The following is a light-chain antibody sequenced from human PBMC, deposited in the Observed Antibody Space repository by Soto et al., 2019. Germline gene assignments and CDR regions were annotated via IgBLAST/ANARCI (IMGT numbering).Light chain of an antibody. CDR1: QAISSH. CDR2: GAS. V-gene: IGKV1-9*01. J-gene: IGKJ3*01. CDR3: QQYNDWPFT. Sequence: DIQLTQSPSFLSASVGGRVTITCRASQAISSHLAWYQQKPGKAPNLLIYGASTLQSGVPSRFSGSGSGTQFTLTISSLQPEDFATYYCQQYNDWPFTFGPGTKVDIK.